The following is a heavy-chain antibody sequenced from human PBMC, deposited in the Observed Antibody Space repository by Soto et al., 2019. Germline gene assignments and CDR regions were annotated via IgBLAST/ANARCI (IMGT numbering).Heavy chain of an antibody. V-gene: IGHV3-48*03. CDR1: GFTFSSYE. J-gene: IGHJ4*02. Sequence: EVQLVESGGGLVQPGGSLRLSCAASGFTFSSYEMNWVRQAPGKGLEWVSYISSSGSTIYYADSVKGRFTISRDNAKNSLYLQMNSLRAEDTAVYYCATQPGIAAAGIPFDYWGQGTLVTVSS. CDR2: ISSSGSTI. D-gene: IGHD6-13*01. CDR3: ATQPGIAAAGIPFDY.